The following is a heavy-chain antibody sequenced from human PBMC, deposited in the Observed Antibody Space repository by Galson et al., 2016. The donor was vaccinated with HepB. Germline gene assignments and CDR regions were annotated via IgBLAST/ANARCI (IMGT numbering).Heavy chain of an antibody. CDR1: GFTFDEYA. CDR3: AKSLLRSSVYDGFGF. CDR2: IRSDSDTI. V-gene: IGHV3-9*01. Sequence: SLRLSCAASGFTFDEYAMHWVRQVPGKGLEWVSGIRSDSDTIGYADSVKGRFTISRDNAKNSLYLQMNSLRAEDTGLYYCAKSLLRSSVYDGFGFWGQGTMVTVSS. D-gene: IGHD5/OR15-5a*01. J-gene: IGHJ3*01.